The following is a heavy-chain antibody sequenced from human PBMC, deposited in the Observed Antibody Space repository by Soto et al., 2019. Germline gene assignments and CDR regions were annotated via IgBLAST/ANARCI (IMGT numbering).Heavy chain of an antibody. D-gene: IGHD5-18*01. V-gene: IGHV3-72*01. J-gene: IGHJ4*02. Sequence: EVQLVESGGGLVQPGGSLRLSCVASGFIFSDHYMDWVRQAPGKGLEWVGRTRNKANAYTTEYAASVKGRSIISSDDSKNSLYLQMHSLKSEDTAVYYCARVQYTYGLWYYFDYCGQGALVTVSS. CDR1: GFIFSDHY. CDR2: TRNKANAYTT. CDR3: ARVQYTYGLWYYFDY.